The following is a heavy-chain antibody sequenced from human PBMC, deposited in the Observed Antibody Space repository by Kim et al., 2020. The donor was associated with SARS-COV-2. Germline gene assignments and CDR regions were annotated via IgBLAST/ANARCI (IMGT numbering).Heavy chain of an antibody. J-gene: IGHJ3*02. CDR3: AKAVQIADDAFDI. CDR1: GFTFSSYA. D-gene: IGHD6-13*01. Sequence: GGSLRLSCAASGFTFSSYAMHWVRQAPGKGLEWVAVIWYDGSNKYYADSVKGRFTISRDNSKNTLYLQMNSLRAEDTAVYYCAKAVQIADDAFDIWGQGT. CDR2: IWYDGSNK. V-gene: IGHV3-33*06.